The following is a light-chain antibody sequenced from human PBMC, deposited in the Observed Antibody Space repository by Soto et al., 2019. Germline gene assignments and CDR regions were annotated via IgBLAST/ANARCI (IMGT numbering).Light chain of an antibody. Sequence: EIVLTQSPGTLSLSPGERATLSCRASQSVSSDYLAWYQQKPGQTPKVLIYRASSRATGIPDRFSGSGSGTDFTLTISRLEPDDFALYYCQQYGRSPLTFGGGTKVEIK. CDR1: QSVSSDY. CDR3: QQYGRSPLT. CDR2: RAS. V-gene: IGKV3-20*01. J-gene: IGKJ4*01.